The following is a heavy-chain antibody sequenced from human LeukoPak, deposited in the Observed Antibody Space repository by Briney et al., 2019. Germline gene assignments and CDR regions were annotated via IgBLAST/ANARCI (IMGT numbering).Heavy chain of an antibody. CDR2: ITSSSSYI. J-gene: IGHJ6*03. CDR3: ARDPYSGNYGNYYYYYMDV. D-gene: IGHD1-26*01. CDR1: GFTFSSYA. V-gene: IGHV3-21*06. Sequence: VESGGGLVKPGGSLRLSCAASGFTFSSYAMNWVRHAPGKGLEWISSITSSSSYIYYADSVKGRFTISRDNAKNSLYLQMSSLSPDDTAAYFCARDPYSGNYGNYYYYYMDVWGKGTTVTISS.